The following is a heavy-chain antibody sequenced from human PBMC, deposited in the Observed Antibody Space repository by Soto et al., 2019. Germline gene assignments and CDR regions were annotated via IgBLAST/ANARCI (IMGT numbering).Heavy chain of an antibody. V-gene: IGHV4-59*08. Sequence: SETLSLTCTVSGGSISSYYWSWIRQPPGKGLEWIGYIYYSGSTNYNPSLKSRVTISVDTSKNQFSLKLSSVTAADTAVYYCARHLVLIFKFGGVIAESHDVFDFWGKGTMVPVSS. CDR2: IYYSGST. CDR3: ARHLVLIFKFGGVIAESHDVFDF. J-gene: IGHJ3*01. CDR1: GGSISSYY. D-gene: IGHD3-16*02.